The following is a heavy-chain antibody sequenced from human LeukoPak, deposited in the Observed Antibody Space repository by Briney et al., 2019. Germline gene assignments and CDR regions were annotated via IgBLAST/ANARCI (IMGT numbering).Heavy chain of an antibody. CDR3: KWELDVYYGKDV. V-gene: IGHV3-15*03. J-gene: IGHJ6*02. CDR2: MKSLGSGGTS. Sequence: GGSLRLSCVASGLACRNYGLSWVRQAPGKGLEWVGRMKSLGSGGTSDYAAPVKGRFSISRDDSKNTVYLHMYTLKTEDTAVYYCKWELDVYYGKDVWGQGTTVTVSS. CDR1: GLACRNYG. D-gene: IGHD1-26*01.